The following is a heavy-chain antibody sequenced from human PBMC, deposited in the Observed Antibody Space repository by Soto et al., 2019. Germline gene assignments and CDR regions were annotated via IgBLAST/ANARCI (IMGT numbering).Heavy chain of an antibody. D-gene: IGHD1-1*01. CDR1: GFTFSSYS. Sequence: GGSLRLSCATSGFTFSSYSMNWVRQAPGMGLEWVSSISSSSRYIYYADSVRGRFTISRDNSKNTLYLQMNSLRAEDTAVYYCARTTGLNWFDPWGQGTLVTVSS. V-gene: IGHV3-21*01. CDR2: ISSSSRYI. J-gene: IGHJ5*02. CDR3: ARTTGLNWFDP.